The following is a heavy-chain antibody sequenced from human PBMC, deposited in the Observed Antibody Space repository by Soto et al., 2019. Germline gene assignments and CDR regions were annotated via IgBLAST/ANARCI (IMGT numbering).Heavy chain of an antibody. Sequence: PGGSLRLSCAASGFNFSNAWINWVRQAPGKGLEWVGRIKSKTDGGTTDYAEPVKGRFAISRDDSNNMVYLQMNSLKIEDTAVYYCTTDSYSTIIIVRFDYWGHGTLVTLSS. J-gene: IGHJ4*01. CDR2: IKSKTDGGTT. V-gene: IGHV3-15*07. CDR1: GFNFSNAW. CDR3: TTDSYSTIIIVRFDY. D-gene: IGHD3-22*01.